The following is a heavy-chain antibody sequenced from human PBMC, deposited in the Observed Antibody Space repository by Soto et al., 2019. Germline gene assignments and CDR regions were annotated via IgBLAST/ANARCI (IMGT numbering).Heavy chain of an antibody. J-gene: IGHJ4*02. CDR2: IYHSGST. V-gene: IGHV4-4*02. D-gene: IGHD6-19*01. CDR1: SGSLRSSNW. Sequence: PSGTPSPPFAVSSGSLRSSNWWGWVRQPPGKGLEWIGEIYHSGSTNYNPSLKSRVTISVDKSKNQFSLKLSSVTAADTAVYYCARTAVAGFDYWGQGTLVTVSS. CDR3: ARTAVAGFDY.